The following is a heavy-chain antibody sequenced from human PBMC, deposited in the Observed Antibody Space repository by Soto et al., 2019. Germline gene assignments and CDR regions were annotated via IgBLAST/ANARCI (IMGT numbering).Heavy chain of an antibody. CDR1: GGSISSGGYY. J-gene: IGHJ4*02. CDR2: IYYDGNT. D-gene: IGHD6-6*01. CDR3: ARSTIAPLFFIFPFHS. V-gene: IGHV4-39*01. Sequence: SETLSLTCTVSGGSISSGGYYWSWIRQSPGKGLECIASIYYDGNTYYNPSLKSRVTISLDTSKNQFSLRLPSVTAADTAVYYCARSTIAPLFFIFPFHSGGQGTLVTVSS.